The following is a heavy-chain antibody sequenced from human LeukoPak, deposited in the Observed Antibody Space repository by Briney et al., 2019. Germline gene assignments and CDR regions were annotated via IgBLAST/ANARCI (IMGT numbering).Heavy chain of an antibody. CDR2: ISSNGGST. J-gene: IGHJ3*02. D-gene: IGHD3-16*01. CDR3: ARETRRGDAFDI. V-gene: IGHV3-64*01. CDR1: GXTFSNYA. Sequence: GGSLRLSFAASGXTFSNYAMHWVRQAPGKRLEYVSAISSNGGSTYYANSVKGRFTISRDKSKNTVYLKMGSLRAEDMAVYYCARETRRGDAFDIWGQGTMVTVSS.